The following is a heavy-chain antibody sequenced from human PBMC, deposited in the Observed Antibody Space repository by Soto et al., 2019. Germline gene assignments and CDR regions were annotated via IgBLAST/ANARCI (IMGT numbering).Heavy chain of an antibody. D-gene: IGHD6-13*01. Sequence: XETLSLTCTVSGGSVSSGNNYWSWIRQPPGKGLEWIGYIYYSGSTNYNPSLKSRVTISVDTSKNQFSLKLSSVTAADTAVYYCARDPLGSWPDHFDSWGQGPLVTVSS. J-gene: IGHJ4*02. CDR1: GGSVSSGNNY. CDR2: IYYSGST. V-gene: IGHV4-61*01. CDR3: ARDPLGSWPDHFDS.